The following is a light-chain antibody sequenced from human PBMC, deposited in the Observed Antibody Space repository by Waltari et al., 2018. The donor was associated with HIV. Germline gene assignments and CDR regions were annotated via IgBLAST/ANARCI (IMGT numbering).Light chain of an antibody. Sequence: QSALTQPPSASGSLGQSVTIPCTGSSSDIGAYDSFSWFQQHPNHAPKLLLYEVSKRPSGVPDRFSGSRSGETAFLSVSGLQPDDTAAYFCSSYGDNIRVLFGGGTNLTVL. J-gene: IGLJ2*01. CDR3: SSYGDNIRVL. CDR1: SSDIGAYDS. V-gene: IGLV2-8*01. CDR2: EVS.